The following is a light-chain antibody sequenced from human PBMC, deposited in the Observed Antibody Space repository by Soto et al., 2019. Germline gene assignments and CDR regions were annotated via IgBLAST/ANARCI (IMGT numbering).Light chain of an antibody. J-gene: IGLJ1*01. V-gene: IGLV1-40*01. Sequence: QSVLTQPPSVSGAPGQTVIISCTGNSSTIGAGYDVHWYQHLPGTAPKLLISANSNRPSGVPDRFSGSKSGTSASLAITGLQAEDEADYYCQSYDSSLSGFDVFGTGTKVTVL. CDR1: SSTIGAGYD. CDR2: ANS. CDR3: QSYDSSLSGFDV.